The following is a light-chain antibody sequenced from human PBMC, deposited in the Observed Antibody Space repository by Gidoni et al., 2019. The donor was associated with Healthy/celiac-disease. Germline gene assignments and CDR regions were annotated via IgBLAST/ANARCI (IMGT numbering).Light chain of an antibody. CDR3: SSYTSSSTLSVV. V-gene: IGLV2-14*01. J-gene: IGLJ2*01. Sequence: QSALTQPASVSGSPGQSITISFTGTSSDVGGYNYVPWYQQHPGKAPKLMIYEVSNRPSGVSNRFSGSKSGNTASLTISGLQAEDEADYYCSSYTSSSTLSVVFGGGTKLTVL. CDR1: SSDVGGYNY. CDR2: EVS.